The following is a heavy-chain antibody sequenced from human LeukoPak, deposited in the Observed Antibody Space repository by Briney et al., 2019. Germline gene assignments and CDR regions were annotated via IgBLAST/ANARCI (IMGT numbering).Heavy chain of an antibody. CDR3: SKQWRGNGDAVDI. CDR2: ISGSGVST. J-gene: IGHJ3*02. D-gene: IGHD3-16*01. V-gene: IGHV3-23*01. Sequence: GGSLRPSCAASGFTSSTYAMSWVRQAPGKGLEWVSTISGSGVSTYYADSVKGRFTISRDTSKNTLYLQMNSLRAEDTAVYYCSKQWRGNGDAVDIWGQGTVVTFSS. CDR1: GFTSSTYA.